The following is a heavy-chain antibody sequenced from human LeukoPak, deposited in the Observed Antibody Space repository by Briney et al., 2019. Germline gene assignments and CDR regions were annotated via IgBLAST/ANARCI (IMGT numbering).Heavy chain of an antibody. CDR1: GYTFTSYY. CDR3: AREGIAVAYNNWFDP. V-gene: IGHV1-46*01. D-gene: IGHD6-19*01. Sequence: ASVKVSCKASGYTFTSYYMHWVRQAPGQGLEWTGIINPSGGSTSYAQKFQGRVTMTRDTSTSTVYMELSSLRSEDTAVYYCAREGIAVAYNNWFDPWGQGTLVTVSS. J-gene: IGHJ5*02. CDR2: INPSGGST.